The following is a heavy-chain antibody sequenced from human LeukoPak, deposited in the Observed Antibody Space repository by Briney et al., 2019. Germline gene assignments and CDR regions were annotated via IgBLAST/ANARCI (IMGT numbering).Heavy chain of an antibody. CDR2: ISGSGGST. CDR3: AKGAYYDILTGYCSIDY. J-gene: IGHJ4*02. CDR1: GFMFSSHE. D-gene: IGHD3-9*01. Sequence: GGSLRLSCAASGFMFSSHEMNWVRQAPGKGLEWFSAISGSGGSTYYAYYAKGRFPISRYNSKNTLYLQMNSLRAEDTAVYYCAKGAYYDILTGYCSIDYWGQGTLVTVSS. V-gene: IGHV3-23*01.